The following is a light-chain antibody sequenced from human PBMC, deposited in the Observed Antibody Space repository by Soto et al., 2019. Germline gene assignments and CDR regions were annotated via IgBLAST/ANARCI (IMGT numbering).Light chain of an antibody. CDR1: RSISSW. V-gene: IGKV1-5*01. CDR2: AES. J-gene: IGKJ4*01. CDR3: QQVKSYPRT. Sequence: MTQSPSTLSASVGDRDTITCRASRSISSWLAWYQQKPGKPPKLLIYAESTLQSGVPSRFSGSGSGTRGTLTISSLQPEDFATYYCQQVKSYPRTFGGGTKVDIK.